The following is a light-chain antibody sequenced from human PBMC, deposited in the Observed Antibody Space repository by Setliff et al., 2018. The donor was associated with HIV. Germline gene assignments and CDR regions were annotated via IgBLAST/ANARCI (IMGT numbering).Light chain of an antibody. J-gene: IGKJ5*01. CDR3: QQYFS. V-gene: IGKV3-15*01. CDR2: ETS. Sequence: IVITQSPGTLSGSPGERATLSCRASQTVRGHLAWYQQKPGQPPRLLIHETSTRAAGVPDRFSGSGSGTEFTLTILNLQAEDSALYYCQQYFSFGQGTRLEIK. CDR1: QTVRGH.